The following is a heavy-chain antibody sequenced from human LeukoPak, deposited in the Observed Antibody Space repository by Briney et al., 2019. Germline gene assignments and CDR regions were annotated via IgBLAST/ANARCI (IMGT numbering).Heavy chain of an antibody. V-gene: IGHV3-21*01. CDR1: GFRFSRYT. D-gene: IGHD1-26*01. J-gene: IGHJ4*02. CDR2: IGVGSSNYT. CDR3: RSGNYSLPPY. Sequence: GGSLRLACEASGFRFSRYTMHWVRQAPGKGLEWISSIGVGSSNYTYYEESLHGRFTISRDDAQTSVYLQLNSFIVKDSAVYFCRSGNYSLPPYWGQGALVTVST.